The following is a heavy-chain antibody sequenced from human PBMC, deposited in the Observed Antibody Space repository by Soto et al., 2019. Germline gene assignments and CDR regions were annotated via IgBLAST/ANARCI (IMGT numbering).Heavy chain of an antibody. Sequence: SETLSLTCTVSGGSMRNYFWTWIRQPPGKGLEWIGYIHYSGTTSFFPSYNPSLRSRVTISEDTSKNQFSLKLSSVTAADTAVYYCARDRTRTFSDYGDYVGNAFDIWGQGTMVTVSS. V-gene: IGHV4-59*01. D-gene: IGHD4-17*01. J-gene: IGHJ3*02. CDR3: ARDRTRTFSDYGDYVGNAFDI. CDR1: GGSMRNYF. CDR2: IHYSGTT.